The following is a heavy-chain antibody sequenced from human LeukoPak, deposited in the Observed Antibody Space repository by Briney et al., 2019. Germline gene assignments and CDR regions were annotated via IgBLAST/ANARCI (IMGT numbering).Heavy chain of an antibody. J-gene: IGHJ4*02. CDR3: AKDPQDIVVVPAATPNDY. CDR1: GFTFSSYG. Sequence: GGSLRLSCAASGFTFSSYGMHWVRQAPGKGLEWVAFIRYDGSNKYYADSVKGRLTISRDNSKNTLYLQMNSLRAEDTAVYYCAKDPQDIVVVPAATPNDYWGQGTLVTVSS. V-gene: IGHV3-30*02. D-gene: IGHD2-2*02. CDR2: IRYDGSNK.